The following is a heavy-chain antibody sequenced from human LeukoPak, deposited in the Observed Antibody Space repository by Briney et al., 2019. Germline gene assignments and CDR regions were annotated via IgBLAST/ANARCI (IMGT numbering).Heavy chain of an antibody. Sequence: TSETLSLTCTVSGGSISSSSYYWGWIRQPPGKGLEWIGSIYYSGSTYYNPSLQSRVTISVDTSKNQFSLKLSSVTAADTAVYYCARRASGADYFDYWGQGTLVTVSS. J-gene: IGHJ4*02. D-gene: IGHD1-26*01. CDR3: ARRASGADYFDY. CDR2: IYYSGST. V-gene: IGHV4-39*07. CDR1: GGSISSSSYY.